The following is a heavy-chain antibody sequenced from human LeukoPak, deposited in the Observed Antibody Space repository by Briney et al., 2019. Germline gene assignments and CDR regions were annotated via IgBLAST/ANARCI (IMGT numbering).Heavy chain of an antibody. V-gene: IGHV3-23*01. J-gene: IGHJ4*02. CDR1: GFTFSSYA. CDR3: ASFHYYGSGAYYLSY. CDR2: IGDSGATT. Sequence: GGSLRLSCAASGFTFSSYAMTWVRQPPGKGLEWVSDIGDSGATTYYADSVKGRFTISRDNSKNTLYLQMSSLRAKYTAVYFCASFHYYGSGAYYLSYWGQGTLVTVSS. D-gene: IGHD3-10*01.